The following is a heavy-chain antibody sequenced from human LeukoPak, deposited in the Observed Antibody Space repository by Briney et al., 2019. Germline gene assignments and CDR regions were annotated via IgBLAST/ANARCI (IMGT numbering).Heavy chain of an antibody. J-gene: IGHJ4*02. CDR1: GGSITTGTYY. CDR2: IYPSGGT. CDR3: ATGGAPDCSVGACYSLDS. V-gene: IGHV4-61*02. D-gene: IGHD2-15*01. Sequence: SQTLSLTCTVSGGSITTGTYYLTWIRQSAGKGLEWIGLIYPSGGTNYNPSLKRRLTISIDASKNQFSLKLSSVTAADTAVYYCATGGAPDCSVGACYSLDSWGQGTLVTVSS.